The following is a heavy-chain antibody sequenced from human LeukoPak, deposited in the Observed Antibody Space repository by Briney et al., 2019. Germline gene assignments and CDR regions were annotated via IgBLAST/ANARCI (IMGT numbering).Heavy chain of an antibody. V-gene: IGHV4-34*01. Sequence: TSETLSLTCAVYGGSFSGYYWSWIRQPPGKGLEWIGSIYDSGSTYYNPSLKSRVTISVDTSKNQFSLKLNSVTAADTAVYYCARHYGPWGQGTLVTVSS. CDR1: GGSFSGYY. CDR2: IYDSGST. CDR3: ARHYGP. J-gene: IGHJ5*02. D-gene: IGHD3-16*01.